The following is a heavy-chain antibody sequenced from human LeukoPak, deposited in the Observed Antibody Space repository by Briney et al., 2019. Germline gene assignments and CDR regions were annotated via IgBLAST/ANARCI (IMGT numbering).Heavy chain of an antibody. Sequence: SETLSLTCTVSGGSISSYYWNWIRQPPAKGLEWIGYIYYSGTTNYNPSLKSRVSMSVDTSKNQFSLKLSSVTAADTAVYYCARATSYGDYVFDYWGQGTLVTVSS. V-gene: IGHV4-59*12. CDR1: GGSISSYY. CDR2: IYYSGTT. D-gene: IGHD4-17*01. CDR3: ARATSYGDYVFDY. J-gene: IGHJ4*02.